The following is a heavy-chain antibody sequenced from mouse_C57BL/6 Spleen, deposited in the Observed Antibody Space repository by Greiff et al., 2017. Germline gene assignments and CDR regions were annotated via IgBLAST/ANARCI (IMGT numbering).Heavy chain of an antibody. CDR3: ARGGNWGVAYWYFDV. CDR2: IHPNSGST. J-gene: IGHJ1*03. D-gene: IGHD4-1*01. V-gene: IGHV1-64*01. Sequence: QVQLQQPGAELVKPGASVKLSCKASGYTFTSYWMHWVKQRPGQGLEWIGMIHPNSGSTNYNEKFKSKATLTVDKSSSTAYMQLSSLTSEDSAVYYCARGGNWGVAYWYFDVWGTGTTVTVSS. CDR1: GYTFTSYW.